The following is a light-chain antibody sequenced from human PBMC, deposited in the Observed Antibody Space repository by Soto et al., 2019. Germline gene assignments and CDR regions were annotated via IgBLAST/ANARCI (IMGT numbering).Light chain of an antibody. J-gene: IGKJ5*01. CDR3: QQYGGSPIT. V-gene: IGKV3-20*01. Sequence: IVLTNSPGTLSLSQWERATLSCRASQSVSSRLAWYQHKPGQAPRLLISGASSRATGIPDRFSGSGSGTDFTLTISRLEPGDFALYYCQQYGGSPITFGQGTRLEIK. CDR2: GAS. CDR1: QSVSSR.